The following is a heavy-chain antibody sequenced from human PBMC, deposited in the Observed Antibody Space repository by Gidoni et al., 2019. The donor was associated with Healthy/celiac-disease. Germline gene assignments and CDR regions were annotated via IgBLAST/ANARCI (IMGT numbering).Heavy chain of an antibody. J-gene: IGHJ4*02. CDR3: ARDGPRLGIRHSFDY. CDR2: ISYDGSNK. D-gene: IGHD7-27*01. CDR1: GFTFSSYA. Sequence: QVQLVESGGGVVQPGRSPRLSCAASGFTFSSYAMHWVRQTPGKGLEWVAVISYDGSNKYYADSVKGRFTISRDNSKNTLYLQMNSLRTEDTAVYYCARDGPRLGIRHSFDYWGQGTLVTVSS. V-gene: IGHV3-30-3*01.